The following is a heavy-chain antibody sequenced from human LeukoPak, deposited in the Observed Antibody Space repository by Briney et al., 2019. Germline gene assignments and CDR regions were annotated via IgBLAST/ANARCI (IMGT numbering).Heavy chain of an antibody. Sequence: SVKVSCKASGGTFSSYAISWVRQAPGQGLEWMGRIIPILGIANYAQKFQGRVTITADKSTSTAYMELSSLRSEDTAVYYCARDIELGYCSGGSCYSRKTDIWGQGTMVTVSS. CDR3: ARDIELGYCSGGSCYSRKTDI. CDR1: GGTFSSYA. J-gene: IGHJ3*02. CDR2: IIPILGIA. D-gene: IGHD2-15*01. V-gene: IGHV1-69*04.